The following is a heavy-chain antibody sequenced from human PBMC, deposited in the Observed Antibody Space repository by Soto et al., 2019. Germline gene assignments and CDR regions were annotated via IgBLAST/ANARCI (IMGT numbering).Heavy chain of an antibody. V-gene: IGHV1-69*13. D-gene: IGHD6-19*01. CDR3: ARGELAVAGIYYYYGMDV. CDR1: GGTFSSYA. Sequence: ASVKVSCKASGGTFSSYAISWVRQAPGQGLEWMGGIIPIFGTANYAQKFQGRVTITADESTSTAYMELSSLRSEDTAVYYCARGELAVAGIYYYYGMDVWGQGTTVTVSS. J-gene: IGHJ6*02. CDR2: IIPIFGTA.